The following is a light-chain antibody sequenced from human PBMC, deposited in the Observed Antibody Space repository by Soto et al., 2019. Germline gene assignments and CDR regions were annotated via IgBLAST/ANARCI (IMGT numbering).Light chain of an antibody. CDR3: QQYGNSPLT. CDR1: QSVSSNY. J-gene: IGKJ4*01. Sequence: EVVLTQSPATLTLSPGERATLTCGASQSVSSNYFAWYQQKPGLAPRLLIYDASNRATGIPVRFSGSGSGTDFTLTISRLDPEDSAVYFCQQYGNSPLTFGGGTKVEI. V-gene: IGKV3D-20*01. CDR2: DAS.